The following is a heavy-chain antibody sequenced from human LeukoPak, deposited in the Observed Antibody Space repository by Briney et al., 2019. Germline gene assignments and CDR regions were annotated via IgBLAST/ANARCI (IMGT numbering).Heavy chain of an antibody. D-gene: IGHD5-18*01. CDR2: IIPIFGTA. Sequence: SVKVSCKASGGTFSSYAISWVRQAPGQGLEWMGGIIPIFGTANYAQKFQGRVTMTTDTSTSTAYMELRSLRSDDTAVYYCARGDSERYFDYWGQGTLVTVSS. CDR3: ARGDSERYFDY. V-gene: IGHV1-69*05. CDR1: GGTFSSYA. J-gene: IGHJ4*02.